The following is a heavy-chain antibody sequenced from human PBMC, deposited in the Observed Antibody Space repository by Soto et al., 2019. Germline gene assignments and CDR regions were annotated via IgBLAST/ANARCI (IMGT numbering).Heavy chain of an antibody. CDR1: GYSFTSYW. CDR3: ARHYKYYYDSSGYLLYGMDV. V-gene: IGHV5-10-1*01. CDR2: VDPSDSYT. Sequence: PGESLKISCKGSGYSFTSYWISWARQMPGKGLEWMGRVDPSDSYTNYSPSFQGHVTISADKSISTAYLQWSSLKASDTAMYYCARHYKYYYDSSGYLLYGMDVWGQGTTVTVSS. D-gene: IGHD3-22*01. J-gene: IGHJ6*02.